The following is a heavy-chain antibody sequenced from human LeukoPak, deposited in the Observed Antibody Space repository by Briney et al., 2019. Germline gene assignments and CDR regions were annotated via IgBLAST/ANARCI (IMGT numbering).Heavy chain of an antibody. J-gene: IGHJ4*02. CDR2: ISSSGSTI. CDR1: GFTFSDYY. CDR3: ARDRLSCSSTSCYTSFYDY. D-gene: IGHD2-2*02. Sequence: GGSLRLSCAASGFTFSDYYMSWIRQAPGKGLEWVSYISSSGSTIYYADSVKGRFTISRDNAENSLYLQMNSLRAEDTAVYYCARDRLSCSSTSCYTSFYDYWGQGTLVTVSS. V-gene: IGHV3-11*04.